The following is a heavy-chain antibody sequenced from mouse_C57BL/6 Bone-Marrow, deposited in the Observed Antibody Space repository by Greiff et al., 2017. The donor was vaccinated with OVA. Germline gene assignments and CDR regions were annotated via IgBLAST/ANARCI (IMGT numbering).Heavy chain of an antibody. CDR2: ISYSGST. J-gene: IGHJ2*01. V-gene: IGHV3-1*01. CDR1: GYSITSGYD. Sequence: EVQGVESGPGMVKPSQSLSLTCTVTGYSITSGYDWHWIRHFPGNKLEWMGYISYSGSTNYNPSLKSRISITHDTSKNHFFLKLNSVTTEDTATYYCARDNYGSYFDYWGQGTTLTVSS. D-gene: IGHD1-1*01. CDR3: ARDNYGSYFDY.